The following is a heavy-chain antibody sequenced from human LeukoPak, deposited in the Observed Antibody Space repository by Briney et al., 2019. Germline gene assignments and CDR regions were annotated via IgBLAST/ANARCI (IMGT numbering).Heavy chain of an antibody. Sequence: GGSLRLSRAASGFTFSSYGMHWVRQAPGKGLEWVAVISYDGSNKYYADSVEGRFTISRDNSKNTLYLQMNSLRAEDTAVYYCAKDLATVVTPGVDYWGQGTLVTVSS. D-gene: IGHD4-23*01. CDR1: GFTFSSYG. V-gene: IGHV3-30*18. CDR3: AKDLATVVTPGVDY. CDR2: ISYDGSNK. J-gene: IGHJ4*02.